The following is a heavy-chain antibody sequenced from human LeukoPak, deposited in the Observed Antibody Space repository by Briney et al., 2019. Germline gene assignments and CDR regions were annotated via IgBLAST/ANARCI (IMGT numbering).Heavy chain of an antibody. CDR3: ASYSYGYFNY. Sequence: SETLSLTCTVSGGSISSYYWSWIRQPPGKGREWIGYIYYSGSTNYNPSLKSRVTISVDTSKNQFSLKLSSVTAADTAVYYCASYSYGYFNYWGQGTLVTVSS. V-gene: IGHV4-59*01. CDR1: GGSISSYY. J-gene: IGHJ4*02. CDR2: IYYSGST. D-gene: IGHD5-18*01.